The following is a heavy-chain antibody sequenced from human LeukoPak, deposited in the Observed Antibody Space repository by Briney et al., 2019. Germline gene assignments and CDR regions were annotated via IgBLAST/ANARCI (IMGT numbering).Heavy chain of an antibody. CDR2: INPNSGGT. Sequence: ASVKDSCKASGYTFTGYYMHWVRQAPGQGLEWMGWINPNSGGTNYAQKFQGRVTMTRDTSISTAYMELSRLRSDDTAVYYCARHFSPHYGVRGVYQPFDYWGQGTLVTVSS. CDR1: GYTFTGYY. CDR3: ARHFSPHYGVRGVYQPFDY. J-gene: IGHJ4*02. D-gene: IGHD3-10*01. V-gene: IGHV1-2*02.